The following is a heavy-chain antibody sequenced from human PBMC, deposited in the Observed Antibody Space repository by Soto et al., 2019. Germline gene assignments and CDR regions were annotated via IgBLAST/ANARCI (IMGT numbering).Heavy chain of an antibody. CDR1: GYTFTSYG. Sequence: GASVKVSCKASGYTFTSYGISWVRQAPGQGLEWMGWISAYNDNTNYAQKLQGRVTMTTDTSTSTAYMELRSLRSDDTAVYYCARDRLSYCTNGVCYFDYWGQGTLVTVSS. J-gene: IGHJ4*02. CDR3: ARDRLSYCTNGVCYFDY. D-gene: IGHD2-8*01. CDR2: ISAYNDNT. V-gene: IGHV1-18*01.